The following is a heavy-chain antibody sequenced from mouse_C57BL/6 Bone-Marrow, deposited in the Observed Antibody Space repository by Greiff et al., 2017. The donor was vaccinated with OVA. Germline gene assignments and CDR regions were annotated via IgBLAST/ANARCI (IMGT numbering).Heavy chain of an antibody. CDR2: IDPENGDT. J-gene: IGHJ4*01. CDR1: GFNIKDDY. V-gene: IGHV14-4*01. D-gene: IGHD4-1*01. CDR3: TTLTGTLYYYAMDY. Sequence: DVQLQESGAELVRPGASVKLSCTASGFNIKDDYMHWVKQRPEQGLEWIGWIDPENGDTEYASKFQGKATITADTSSNTAYLQLSSLTSEDTAVYYCTTLTGTLYYYAMDYWGQGTSVTVSS.